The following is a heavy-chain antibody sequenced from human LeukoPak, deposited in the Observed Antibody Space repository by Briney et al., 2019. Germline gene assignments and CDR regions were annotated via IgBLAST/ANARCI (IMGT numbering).Heavy chain of an antibody. V-gene: IGHV3-30*02. J-gene: IGHJ6*03. Sequence: GGSLRLSCAASGFTFSSYGMHWVRQAPGKGLEWVAFIRYDGSNKYYADSVKGRFTISRDNSKNTLYLQMNSLRAEDTAVYYCAKDWLGQYDFWSGYYHRHYYYYYMDVWGKGTTVTVSS. CDR1: GFTFSSYG. CDR3: AKDWLGQYDFWSGYYHRHYYYYYMDV. CDR2: IRYDGSNK. D-gene: IGHD3-3*01.